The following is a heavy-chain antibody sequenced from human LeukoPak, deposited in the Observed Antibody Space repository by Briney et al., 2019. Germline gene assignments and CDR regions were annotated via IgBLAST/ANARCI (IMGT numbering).Heavy chain of an antibody. D-gene: IGHD2-8*01. V-gene: IGHV3-23*01. CDR3: AKGGYCTNGVCYPIPFDY. CDR1: GFTFSNYA. CDR2: ISGSGGST. Sequence: GGSLRLSCAASGFTFSNYAMSWVRQAPGKGLEWVSAISGSGGSTYYADSVKGRFTISRDNSKNTLYLQMNSLRAEDTAVYYCAKGGYCTNGVCYPIPFDYWGQGTLVTVSS. J-gene: IGHJ4*02.